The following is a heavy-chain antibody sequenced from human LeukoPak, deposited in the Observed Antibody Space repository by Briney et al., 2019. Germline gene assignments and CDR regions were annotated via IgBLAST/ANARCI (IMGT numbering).Heavy chain of an antibody. J-gene: IGHJ4*02. V-gene: IGHV1-2*02. CDR1: GYTFTSYG. D-gene: IGHD3-22*01. Sequence: ASVKVSCKASGYTFTSYGISWVRQAPGQGLEWMGWINPNSGGTNYAQKFQGRVTMTRDTSISTAYMELSRLRSDDTAVYYCARDLVGGYHDYWGQGTLVTVSS. CDR3: ARDLVGGYHDY. CDR2: INPNSGGT.